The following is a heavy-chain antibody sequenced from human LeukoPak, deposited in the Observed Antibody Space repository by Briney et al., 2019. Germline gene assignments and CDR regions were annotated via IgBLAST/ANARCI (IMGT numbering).Heavy chain of an antibody. D-gene: IGHD3-10*01. CDR1: GGSISSYY. V-gene: IGHV4-59*06. CDR2: IYYSGST. Sequence: SETLSLTCTVSGGSISSYYWSWIRQPPGKGLEWIGYIYYSGSTYYNPSLKSRVTISVDTSKNQFSLKLSSVTAADTAVYYCAGYYGSGSYYSYWGQGTLATVSS. J-gene: IGHJ4*02. CDR3: AGYYGSGSYYSY.